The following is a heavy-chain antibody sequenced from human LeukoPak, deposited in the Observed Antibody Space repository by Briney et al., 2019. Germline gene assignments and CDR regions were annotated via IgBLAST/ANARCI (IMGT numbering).Heavy chain of an antibody. CDR1: GYTFTSYG. CDR2: ISAYNGNT. D-gene: IGHD3-22*01. V-gene: IGHV1-18*01. J-gene: IGHJ4*02. CDR3: ARVSGPSFYYDSSGYYYPTYY. Sequence: ASVKVSCKASGYTFTSYGISWVRQAPGQGLEWMGWISAYNGNTNYAQKLQGRVTMTTDTSTSTAYMELRSLRSDDTAVYYCARVSGPSFYYDSSGYYYPTYYWGQRTLVTVSS.